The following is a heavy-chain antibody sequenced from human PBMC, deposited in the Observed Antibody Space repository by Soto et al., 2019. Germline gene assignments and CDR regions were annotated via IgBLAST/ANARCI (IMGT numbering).Heavy chain of an antibody. CDR3: ARRYGKNAFDI. V-gene: IGHV4-59*01. Sequence: PSETLSLTCTVSGGSISSYYWSWIRQPPGKRLEWIGYIYYSGSTNYNPSLKSRVTISVDTSKNQFSLKLSSVTAADTAVYYCARRYGKNAFDIWGQGTMVTVSS. CDR2: IYYSGST. D-gene: IGHD5-18*01. CDR1: GGSISSYY. J-gene: IGHJ3*02.